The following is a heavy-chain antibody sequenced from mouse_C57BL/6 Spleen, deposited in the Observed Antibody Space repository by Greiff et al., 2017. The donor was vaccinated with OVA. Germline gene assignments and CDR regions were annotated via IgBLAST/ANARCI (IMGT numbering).Heavy chain of an antibody. CDR3: ARSGYYGSSLYYAMDD. CDR2: IYWDDDK. J-gene: IGHJ4*01. Sequence: QVQLKESGPGILQSSQTLSLTCSFSGFSLSTSGMGVSWIRQPSRKGLEWLAHIYWDDDKRYNPFLKRRLTISKDTSRNQVFLKITSVDTADTATYYCARSGYYGSSLYYAMDDWGQGTSVTVSS. CDR1: GFSLSTSGMG. D-gene: IGHD1-1*01. V-gene: IGHV8-12*01.